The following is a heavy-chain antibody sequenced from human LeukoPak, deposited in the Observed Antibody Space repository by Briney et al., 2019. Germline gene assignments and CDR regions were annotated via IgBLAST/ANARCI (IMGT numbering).Heavy chain of an antibody. CDR2: ISSSSSYT. J-gene: IGHJ3*02. CDR1: GFTFSDYY. CDR3: AGFRVRWGAFDI. Sequence: GGSLRLSCAASGFTFSDYYMSWIRQAPGKGLVWVSYISSSSSYTNYADSVKGRFTISRDNAKNSLYLQMNSLRAEDTAVYYCAGFRVRWGAFDIWGQGTMVTVSS. D-gene: IGHD3-16*01. V-gene: IGHV3-11*06.